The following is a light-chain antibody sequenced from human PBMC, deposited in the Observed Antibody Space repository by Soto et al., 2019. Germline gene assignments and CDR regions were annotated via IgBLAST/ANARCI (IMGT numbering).Light chain of an antibody. J-gene: IGLJ3*02. CDR2: RND. CDR3: GAWDDTRSALV. CDR1: SSNIGSNY. V-gene: IGLV1-47*01. Sequence: QSVLTQPPSASGAPGQRVTISCSGGSSNIGSNYVYWYQQLPASAPKLLIYRNDQRPSGVPYRFSGAKSGTSASLAIIGLRSEDEADYYCGAWDDTRSALVFGGGTKLTVL.